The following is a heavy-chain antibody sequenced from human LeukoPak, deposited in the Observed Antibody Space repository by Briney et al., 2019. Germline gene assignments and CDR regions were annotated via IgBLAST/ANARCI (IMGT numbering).Heavy chain of an antibody. CDR1: GGSISSYY. CDR3: ARLGYSSSWYWFRWFDP. CDR2: IYFSGST. J-gene: IGHJ5*02. Sequence: SETLSLTCTVSGGSISSYYWSWIRQPPGKGLEWIGYIYFSGSTNYNPSLKSRVTISVDTSKNQFSLKMSSVTAADTAVYYCARLGYSSSWYWFRWFDPWGQGTPVTVSS. V-gene: IGHV4-59*12. D-gene: IGHD6-13*01.